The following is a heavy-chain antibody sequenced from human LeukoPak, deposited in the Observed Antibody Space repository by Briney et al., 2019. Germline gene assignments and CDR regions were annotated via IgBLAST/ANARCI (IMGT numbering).Heavy chain of an antibody. CDR3: ATDYYVSGSYYRLFY. J-gene: IGHJ1*01. CDR1: GFTFDDYA. D-gene: IGHD3-10*01. CDR2: ISWNSRSI. V-gene: IGHV3-9*01. Sequence: PGGSLRLSCAVSGFTFDDYAMHCVRQAPGKGRGWVLGISWNSRSIGYADSVKGRFTISRDNAKNSLYLQMNNLRAEDTAIYYCATDYYVSGSYYRLFYWGQGKLATVSS.